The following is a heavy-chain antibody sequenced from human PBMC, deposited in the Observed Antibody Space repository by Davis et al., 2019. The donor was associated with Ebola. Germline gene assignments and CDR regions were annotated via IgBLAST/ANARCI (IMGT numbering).Heavy chain of an antibody. CDR2: ISSSSSTI. D-gene: IGHD3-22*01. J-gene: IGHJ4*02. CDR3: ARQDRYYYDSSGYYLGY. V-gene: IGHV3-48*01. Sequence: GESLKISCAASGFTFSSYSMNWVRQAPGKGLEWVSYISSSSSTIYYADSVKGRFTISRDNSKNTLYLQMNSLRAEDTAVYYCARQDRYYYDSSGYYLGYWGQGTLVTVSS. CDR1: GFTFSSYS.